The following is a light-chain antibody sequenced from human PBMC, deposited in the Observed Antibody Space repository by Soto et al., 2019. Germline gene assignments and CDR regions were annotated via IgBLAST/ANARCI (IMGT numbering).Light chain of an antibody. J-gene: IGKJ5*01. CDR1: QSVSSY. V-gene: IGKV3-11*01. Sequence: EIVLTQSPATLSLSPGERATLSCRASQSVSSYLAWYQQKAGQTPRLLIYDASNRATGIQARFSGSGSGTDFTLTISSLEPEDFAVYYCQQRSNWPRSITFGQGTRLEIK. CDR2: DAS. CDR3: QQRSNWPRSIT.